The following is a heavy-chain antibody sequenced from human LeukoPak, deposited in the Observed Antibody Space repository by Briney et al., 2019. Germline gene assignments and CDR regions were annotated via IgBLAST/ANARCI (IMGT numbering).Heavy chain of an antibody. J-gene: IGHJ3*02. V-gene: IGHV3-9*01. Sequence: GRSLRLSCAASGFTFDDYAMHWVRQAPGKGLEWVSGISWNSGSIGYADSVKGRFTISRDNAKNSLYLQMNSLRAEYTALYYCAKATTLITMIVPAFDIWGQGTMVTVSS. D-gene: IGHD3-22*01. CDR3: AKATTLITMIVPAFDI. CDR2: ISWNSGSI. CDR1: GFTFDDYA.